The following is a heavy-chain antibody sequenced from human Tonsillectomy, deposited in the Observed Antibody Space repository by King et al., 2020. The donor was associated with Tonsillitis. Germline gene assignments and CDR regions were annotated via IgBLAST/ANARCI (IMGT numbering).Heavy chain of an antibody. D-gene: IGHD6-19*01. CDR2: IDPSETYT. J-gene: IGHJ4*02. Sequence: VQLVESGAEVKKPGESLRISCKGSGYSFTSYWISWVRQMPGKGLEWMGRIDPSETYTNYSPSFQGNGPISADKSISTAYLQWSSLKASDTAMYYCARHVDGSSGGYYSDYWGQGSLVTVSS. V-gene: IGHV5-10-1*03. CDR1: GYSFTSYW. CDR3: ARHVDGSSGGYYSDY.